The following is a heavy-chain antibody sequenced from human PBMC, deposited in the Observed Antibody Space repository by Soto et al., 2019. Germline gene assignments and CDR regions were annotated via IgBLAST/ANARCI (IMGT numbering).Heavy chain of an antibody. D-gene: IGHD3-10*01. CDR1: GGTFSRYT. J-gene: IGHJ5*02. CDR2: IIPIAAIA. CDR3: ARGSTLVRGAPSWFDP. Sequence: QVQLVQSGAEVKKPGSSVKVSCKASGGTFSRYTINWVRQAPGQGLEWMGRIIPIAAIANYTQKFQGRVTLTLDKPSTTASMELSSLRSDDTAVYYCARGSTLVRGAPSWFDPWGQGTLVTVSS. V-gene: IGHV1-69*02.